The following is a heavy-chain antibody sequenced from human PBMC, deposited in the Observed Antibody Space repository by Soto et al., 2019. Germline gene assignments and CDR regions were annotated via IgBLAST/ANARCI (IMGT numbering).Heavy chain of an antibody. V-gene: IGHV3-23*01. CDR1: GFTFSSYA. CDR2: ISGSGGST. Sequence: EVQLLESGGGLVQPGGSLRLSCAASGFTFSSYAMNWVRQAPGKGLEWVSGISGSGGSTYYADSVKGRFTISRDNSKNTLYLQMNSLRAEDTAVYYCAKDDYYGSGRYYQFDYWGQGTLVTVSS. J-gene: IGHJ4*02. CDR3: AKDDYYGSGRYYQFDY. D-gene: IGHD3-10*01.